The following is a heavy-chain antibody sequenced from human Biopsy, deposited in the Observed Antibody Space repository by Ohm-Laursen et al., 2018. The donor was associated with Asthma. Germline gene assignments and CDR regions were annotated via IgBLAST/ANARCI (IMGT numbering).Heavy chain of an antibody. J-gene: IGHJ6*02. CDR3: ARCQVGYSSGWSLLLKKIYYSGMDV. Sequence: SVKVSCKAPGGTFSNFAISWVRQAPGQGLEWLGGIMTVFGTTNYAQKFQGRVTITADESTSTAYMEVTSLRSEDTAIYYCARCQVGYSSGWSLLLKKIYYSGMDVWGQGYAVTVSS. D-gene: IGHD6-19*01. CDR1: GGTFSNFA. V-gene: IGHV1-69*13. CDR2: IMTVFGTT.